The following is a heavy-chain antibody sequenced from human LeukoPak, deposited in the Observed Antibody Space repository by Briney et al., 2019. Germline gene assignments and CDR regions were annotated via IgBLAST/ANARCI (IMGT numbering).Heavy chain of an antibody. V-gene: IGHV1-69*13. CDR1: GGTFSSYA. J-gene: IGHJ4*02. CDR3: ARGYGDYEALDY. Sequence: SVNVSCKASGGTFSSYAISWVRQAPGQGLEWMGGIIPIFGTANYAQKFQGRVTITADESTSTAYMELSSLRPEDTAVYYCARGYGDYEALDYWGQGTLVTVSS. CDR2: IIPIFGTA. D-gene: IGHD4-17*01.